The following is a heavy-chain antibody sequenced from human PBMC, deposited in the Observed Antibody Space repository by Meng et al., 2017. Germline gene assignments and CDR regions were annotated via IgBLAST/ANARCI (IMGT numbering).Heavy chain of an antibody. CDR1: GGSFSGYY. CDR3: ARKFTMARGIYNWFDP. D-gene: IGHD3-10*01. CDR2: INHSGST. Sequence: QQWGAGLFKPSATLSLTLAVYGGSFSGYYWSLIRQPPGKGLEWIGEINHSGSTNYNPSLKSRVTISVDTSKNQFSLKLSSVTAADTAVYYCARKFTMARGIYNWFDPWGQGTLVTVSS. J-gene: IGHJ5*02. V-gene: IGHV4-34*01.